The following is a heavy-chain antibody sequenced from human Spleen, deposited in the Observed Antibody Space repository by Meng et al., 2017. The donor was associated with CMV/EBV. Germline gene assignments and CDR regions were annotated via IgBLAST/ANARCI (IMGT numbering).Heavy chain of an antibody. Sequence: GGSLRLSCAASGFTFSNYAMHWVRQAPGKGLEWVALISYDGSTKYYADSVKGRFTISRDNSKNTLYLQMNNLRPEDTAVYYRAREIVGALDYWGQGTLVTVSS. V-gene: IGHV3-30-3*01. CDR3: AREIVGALDY. D-gene: IGHD1-26*01. CDR1: GFTFSNYA. J-gene: IGHJ4*02. CDR2: ISYDGSTK.